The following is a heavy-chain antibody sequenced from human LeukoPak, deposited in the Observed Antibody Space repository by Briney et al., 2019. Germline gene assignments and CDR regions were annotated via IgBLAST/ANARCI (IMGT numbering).Heavy chain of an antibody. Sequence: GGSLRLSCAASGFTFSSYGMSWVRQAPGKGLEWVSAISGSGGSTYYADSVKGRFTISRDNSKNTVYLQMNSLRAEDTAIYYCAKHSHDGSAPYYEVQLDYWGQGALVTVSS. CDR3: AKHSHDGSAPYYEVQLDY. D-gene: IGHD3-3*01. CDR2: ISGSGGST. V-gene: IGHV3-23*01. J-gene: IGHJ4*02. CDR1: GFTFSSYG.